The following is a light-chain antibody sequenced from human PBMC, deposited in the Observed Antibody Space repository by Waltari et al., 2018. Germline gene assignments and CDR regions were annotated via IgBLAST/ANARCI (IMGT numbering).Light chain of an antibody. CDR1: QSVNSN. V-gene: IGKV3-15*01. CDR2: GES. J-gene: IGKJ4*01. Sequence: EIVMTQSPATLSVSPGERAILSCRASQSVNSNLAWYQQKPGQAPRLLIYGESTRATSIPARFSGSGSGTEFTLTISSLQSEDFAVYYCQQYNNWPLTFGGGTKVEIK. CDR3: QQYNNWPLT.